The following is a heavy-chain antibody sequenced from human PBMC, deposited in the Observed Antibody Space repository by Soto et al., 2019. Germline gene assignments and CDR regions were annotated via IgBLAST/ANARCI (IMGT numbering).Heavy chain of an antibody. CDR2: INPNSGGT. CDR1: GYTFTGYY. J-gene: IGHJ5*02. D-gene: IGHD2-15*01. CDR3: AESRPYCSGGSCYSATYNWFDP. Sequence: VASVKVSCKASGYTFTGYYMHWVRQAPGQGLEWMGWINPNSGGTNYAQKFQGRVTMTRDTSISTAYMELSRLRSDDTAVYYCAESRPYCSGGSCYSATYNWFDPWGQGTLVTVSS. V-gene: IGHV1-2*02.